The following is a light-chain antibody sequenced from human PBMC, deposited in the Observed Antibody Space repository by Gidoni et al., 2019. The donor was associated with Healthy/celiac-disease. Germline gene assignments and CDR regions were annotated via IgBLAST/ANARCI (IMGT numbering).Light chain of an antibody. V-gene: IGKV3-15*01. CDR2: GAS. Sequence: EIVMTQSPATLSVSPGERATLSCRASQSISSNLAWYQQKPGQAPRLLIYGASTRPPGIPARCSASGSGTEFTLTISSLQSEDFSVYYCQQYSNWPRTFGQGTKLEIK. CDR3: QQYSNWPRT. J-gene: IGKJ2*02. CDR1: QSISSN.